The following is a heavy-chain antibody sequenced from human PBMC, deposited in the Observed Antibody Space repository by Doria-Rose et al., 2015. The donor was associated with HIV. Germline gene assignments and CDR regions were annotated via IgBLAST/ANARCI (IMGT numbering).Heavy chain of an antibody. CDR2: IFSGDER. CDR3: ARIKSSRWYHKYYFDF. Sequence: SGPVLVKPTETLTLTCTVSGVSLSSPGMGVSWIRQPPGKALEWLANIFSGDERSYKTSLKSRLTISRVTTQSQVGLTMTDMDPVDTATYYCARIKSSRWYHKYYFDFWGQGTLVIVSA. J-gene: IGHJ4*02. V-gene: IGHV2-26*01. D-gene: IGHD6-13*01. CDR1: GVSLSSPGMG.